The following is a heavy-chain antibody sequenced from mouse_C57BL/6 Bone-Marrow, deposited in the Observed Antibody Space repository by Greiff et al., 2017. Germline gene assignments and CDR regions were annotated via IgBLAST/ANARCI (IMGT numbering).Heavy chain of an antibody. D-gene: IGHD2-1*01. J-gene: IGHJ2*01. V-gene: IGHV1-64*01. CDR1: GYTFTSYW. CDR2: IHPNSGST. Sequence: QVQLQQSGAELVKPGASVKLSCKASGYTFTSYWMHWVKQRPGQGLEWIGMIHPNSGSTNYNEKFKSKATLTVDKSSSTAYMQLSSLTSEDSAVYYCARAYYGNYDYSDYWGQGTTLTVSS. CDR3: ARAYYGNYDYSDY.